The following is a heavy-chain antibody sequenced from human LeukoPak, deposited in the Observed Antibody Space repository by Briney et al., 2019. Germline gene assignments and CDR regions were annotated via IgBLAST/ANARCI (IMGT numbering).Heavy chain of an antibody. CDR3: ARVSRITMIVVVTDRWFDP. Sequence: GGSLRLSCAASGFTFSSYWMSWVRQAPGKGLEWVANIKQDGSEKYYVDSVKGRFTISRDNAKNSLYLQMNSLRAEDTAVYYCARVSRITMIVVVTDRWFDPWGQGTLVTVSS. CDR1: GFTFSSYW. V-gene: IGHV3-7*01. D-gene: IGHD3-22*01. J-gene: IGHJ5*02. CDR2: IKQDGSEK.